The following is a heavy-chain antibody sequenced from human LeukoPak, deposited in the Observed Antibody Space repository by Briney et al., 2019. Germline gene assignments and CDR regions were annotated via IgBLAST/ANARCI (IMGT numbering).Heavy chain of an antibody. D-gene: IGHD3-16*01. CDR3: ASVSSGGYFDY. CDR2: IYYSGST. J-gene: IGHJ4*02. CDR1: GGSISGGGYS. Sequence: PSETLSLTCAVSGGSISGGGYSWSWIRQPPGKGLEWIGYIYYSGSTYYNPSLKSRATISVDRSKNQFSLNLQSVTAADTAVYYCASVSSGGYFDYWGQGILVSVSS. V-gene: IGHV4-30-2*01.